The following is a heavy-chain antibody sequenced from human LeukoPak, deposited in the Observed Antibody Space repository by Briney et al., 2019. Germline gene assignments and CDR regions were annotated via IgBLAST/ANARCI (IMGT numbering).Heavy chain of an antibody. CDR1: GFVFSDYA. V-gene: IGHV3-23*01. CDR2: ISGSGGST. D-gene: IGHD3-10*01. Sequence: PGGSLRLSCAASGFVFSDYAMSWVRQAPGKGLEWVSAISGSGGSTYYADSVKGRFTISRDNSKNTLYLQMNSLRAEDTAVYYCARISSTQGDYYGSDRRGAFDIWGQGTMVTVSS. CDR3: ARISSTQGDYYGSDRRGAFDI. J-gene: IGHJ3*02.